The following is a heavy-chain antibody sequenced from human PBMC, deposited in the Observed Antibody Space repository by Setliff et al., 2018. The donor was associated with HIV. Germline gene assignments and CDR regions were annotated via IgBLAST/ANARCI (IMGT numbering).Heavy chain of an antibody. Sequence: ASVKVSCKASGYTFTDYYMHWVQQAPGKGLEWMGRVDPKNGKTLYAENLRGRITMTADTSTDTAYMELNSLRSEDTAVYYCATLDYYGSATYDLALHYWGQGNRVTVSS. V-gene: IGHV1-69-2*01. J-gene: IGHJ4*02. CDR1: GYTFTDYY. CDR2: VDPKNGKT. D-gene: IGHD3-10*01. CDR3: ATLDYYGSATYDLALHY.